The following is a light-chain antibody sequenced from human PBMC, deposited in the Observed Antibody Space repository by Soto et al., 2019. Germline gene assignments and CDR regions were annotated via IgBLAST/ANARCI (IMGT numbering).Light chain of an antibody. CDR1: QAISNY. Sequence: DIQMTQSPSSLSASVGDRVTITCRASQAISNYLAWYQQKPGAVPNLLIYAASTLQSGVPSRFGGSGSGTDFTLTINSLQPEDVATYYCQKYNSAPWTFGQGTKVEIK. CDR3: QKYNSAPWT. CDR2: AAS. V-gene: IGKV1-27*01. J-gene: IGKJ1*01.